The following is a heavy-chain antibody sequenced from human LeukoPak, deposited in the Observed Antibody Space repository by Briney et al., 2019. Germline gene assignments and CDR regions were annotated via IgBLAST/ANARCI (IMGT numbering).Heavy chain of an antibody. CDR3: ASLDSSGYYQGFDI. Sequence: GRSLRLSCAASGFTVSSNYMSWVRQAPGKGLEWVSVIYSGGSTYYADSVKGRFTISRDNSMNTLYLQMNSLRAEDTAVYYCASLDSSGYYQGFDIWGQGTTVTVSS. CDR1: GFTVSSNY. CDR2: IYSGGST. V-gene: IGHV3-53*01. J-gene: IGHJ3*02. D-gene: IGHD3-22*01.